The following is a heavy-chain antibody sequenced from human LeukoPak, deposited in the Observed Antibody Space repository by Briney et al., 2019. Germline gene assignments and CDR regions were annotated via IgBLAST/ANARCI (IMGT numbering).Heavy chain of an antibody. V-gene: IGHV4-59*01. J-gene: IGHJ3*02. CDR1: GGSISSYY. D-gene: IGHD6-19*01. CDR3: ARGWKQWLGVFDI. CDR2: IYYSGST. Sequence: SETLSLTCPVSGGSISSYYWSWIRQPPGKGLEWIGYIYYSGSTNYNPSLKSRVTISVDTSKNQFSLKLSSVTAADTAVYYCARGWKQWLGVFDIWGQGTMVTVSS.